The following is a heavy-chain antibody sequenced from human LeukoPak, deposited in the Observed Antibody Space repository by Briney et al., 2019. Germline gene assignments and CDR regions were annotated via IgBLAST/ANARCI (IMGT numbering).Heavy chain of an antibody. J-gene: IGHJ6*02. CDR2: IYYSGST. CDR1: GGSISSYY. Sequence: PSETLSLTCTVSGGSISSYYWSWVRQPPGKGLEWIGYIYYSGSTNYNPSLKSRVTISVATSKNQFSPKLSSVTAADTAVYYCARDQPGAYYDFWSGPGDYYYGMDVWGQGTTVTVSS. V-gene: IGHV4-59*01. D-gene: IGHD3-3*01. CDR3: ARDQPGAYYDFWSGPGDYYYGMDV.